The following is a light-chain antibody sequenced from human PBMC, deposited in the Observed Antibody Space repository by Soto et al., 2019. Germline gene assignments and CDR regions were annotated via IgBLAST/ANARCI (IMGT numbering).Light chain of an antibody. CDR3: SSYTSSSTLDV. CDR2: EVS. CDR1: SSDLAIYNY. V-gene: IGLV2-14*01. J-gene: IGLJ1*01. Sequence: SVLTQPASVSGSPGQSITISCTGTSSDLAIYNYVSWYQQHPGKAPKLMIYEVSNRPSGVSNRFSGSKSGNTASLTISGLQAEDEADYYCSSYTSSSTLDVFGTGTKVTVL.